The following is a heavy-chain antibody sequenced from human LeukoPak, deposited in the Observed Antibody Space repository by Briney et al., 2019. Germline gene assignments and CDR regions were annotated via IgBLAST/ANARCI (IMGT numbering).Heavy chain of an antibody. D-gene: IGHD5-12*01. CDR3: ARDQEWLRSYYFDY. CDR1: GYTFTSYG. CDR2: ISAYNGNT. Sequence: ASVKVSCKASGYTFTSYGISWVRQPPGQGLEWMGWISAYNGNTNYAQKLQGRVTMTTDTSTSTAYMELRSLRSDDTAVYYCARDQEWLRSYYFDYWGQGTLVTVSS. V-gene: IGHV1-18*01. J-gene: IGHJ4*02.